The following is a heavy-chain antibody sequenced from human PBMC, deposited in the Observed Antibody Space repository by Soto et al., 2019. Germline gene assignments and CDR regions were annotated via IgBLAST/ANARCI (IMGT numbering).Heavy chain of an antibody. V-gene: IGHV4-30-2*01. D-gene: IGHD6-13*01. Sequence: SETLSITCAVSGGSISSGGYSWSWIRQPPGKGLEWIGYIYHSGSTYSNPSLQSRVTISVDRSKNQFSLKLSSVTAADTAVYYCARGSGPQDSSSWSDYYYYGMDVWGQGTTVTVS. CDR2: IYHSGST. J-gene: IGHJ6*02. CDR3: ARGSGPQDSSSWSDYYYYGMDV. CDR1: GGSISSGGYS.